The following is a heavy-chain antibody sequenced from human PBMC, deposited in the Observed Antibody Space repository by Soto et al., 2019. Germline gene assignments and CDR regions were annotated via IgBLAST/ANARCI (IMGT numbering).Heavy chain of an antibody. CDR1: GGSISSGDFY. CDR3: AREPPYSSRIFDY. CDR2: IYYSGSA. J-gene: IGHJ4*02. V-gene: IGHV4-31*03. Sequence: KASETLSLTCTVSGGSISSGDFYWSWIRQHPGKGLEWIGYIYYSGSAYYNPSLESRVTISVDTSKNQFSLNLSSVTAADTAVYYCAREPPYSSRIFDYWGQGTLVTVSS. D-gene: IGHD6-13*01.